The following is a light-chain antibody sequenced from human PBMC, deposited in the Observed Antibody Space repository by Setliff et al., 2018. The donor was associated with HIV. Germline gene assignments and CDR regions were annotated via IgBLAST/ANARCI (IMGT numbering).Light chain of an antibody. Sequence: QSALTQPPSVSGSPGQSVTISCTGTSSDVGSYNRVSWYQQPPGTAPKLMIYEVSNRPSGVPGRFSGSKSGNTASLTISGLQAEDEADYYCSSYTSISTFEGVFGTGTKVTVL. J-gene: IGLJ1*01. CDR3: SSYTSISTFEGV. CDR1: SSDVGSYNR. V-gene: IGLV2-18*02. CDR2: EVS.